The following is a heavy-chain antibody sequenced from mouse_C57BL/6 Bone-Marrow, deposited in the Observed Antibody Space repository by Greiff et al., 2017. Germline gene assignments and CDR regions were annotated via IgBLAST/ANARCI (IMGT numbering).Heavy chain of an antibody. CDR3: ARERYYGYYFDY. CDR2: IYPGGGYT. D-gene: IGHD1-2*01. J-gene: IGHJ2*01. Sequence: QVHVKQSGAELVRPGTSVKMSCKASGYTFTNYWIGWAKQRPGHGLEWIGDIYPGGGYTNYNEKFKGKATLTADKSSSTAYMRFSSLASEDSAIYSRARERYYGYYFDYWGQGTTLTVSS. V-gene: IGHV1-63*01. CDR1: GYTFTNYW.